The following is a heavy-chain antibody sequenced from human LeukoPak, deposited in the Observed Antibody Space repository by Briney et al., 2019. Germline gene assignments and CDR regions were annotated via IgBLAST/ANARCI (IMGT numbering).Heavy chain of an antibody. CDR2: IKKDGSEK. CDR1: GFTFSSHW. D-gene: IGHD5-18*01. Sequence: GGSLRLSCAASGFTFSSHWMSWVRQAPGKGLEWVANIKKDGSEKYYVDAVKGRFTISRDNAKASLYLQMNSLRAEDTAVYYCARDLSGIAGYTYGRGIDYWGQGALVTVSS. V-gene: IGHV3-7*01. CDR3: ARDLSGIAGYTYGRGIDY. J-gene: IGHJ4*02.